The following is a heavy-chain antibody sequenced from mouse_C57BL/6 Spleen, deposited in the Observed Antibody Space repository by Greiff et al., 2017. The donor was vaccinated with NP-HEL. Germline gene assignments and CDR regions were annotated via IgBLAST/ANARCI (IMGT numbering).Heavy chain of an antibody. CDR1: GFTFTDYY. D-gene: IGHD4-1*02. CDR2: IRNKANGYTT. V-gene: IGHV7-3*01. Sequence: EVQRVESGGGLVQPGGSLSLSCAASGFTFTDYYMSWVRQPPGKALEWLGFIRNKANGYTTEYSASVKGRFTISRDNSQSILYLQMNALRAEDSATYYCAGSTGFYAMDYWGQGTSVTVSS. CDR3: AGSTGFYAMDY. J-gene: IGHJ4*01.